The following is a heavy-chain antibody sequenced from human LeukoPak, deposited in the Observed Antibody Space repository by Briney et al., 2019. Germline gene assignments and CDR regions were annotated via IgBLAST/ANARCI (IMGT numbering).Heavy chain of an antibody. D-gene: IGHD3-10*01. Sequence: SVNVSCKASGGTFSSFAISWVRQAPGQGLEWMGGIIPIFGTANYAQKFQGRVTITADESTSTAYMELSSLRSEDTAVYYCASLRAGSYYYYYYYMDAWGKGTTVTVSS. CDR3: ASLRAGSYYYYYYYMDA. V-gene: IGHV1-69*13. J-gene: IGHJ6*03. CDR1: GGTFSSFA. CDR2: IIPIFGTA.